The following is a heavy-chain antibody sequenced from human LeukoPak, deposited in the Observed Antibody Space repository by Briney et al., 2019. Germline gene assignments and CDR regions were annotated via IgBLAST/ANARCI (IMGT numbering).Heavy chain of an antibody. V-gene: IGHV3-23*01. D-gene: IGHD2-8*02. Sequence: GGSLRLSCAASGFTFSSYAMSWVRQAPGKGLEWVSAISGSGGSTYYADSVKGRFTISRENSKNTVYLQMNSLRAEDTAVYYCAKLPDIVLVVYAWYFDLWGRGTLVTVSS. CDR1: GFTFSSYA. CDR2: ISGSGGST. J-gene: IGHJ2*01. CDR3: AKLPDIVLVVYAWYFDL.